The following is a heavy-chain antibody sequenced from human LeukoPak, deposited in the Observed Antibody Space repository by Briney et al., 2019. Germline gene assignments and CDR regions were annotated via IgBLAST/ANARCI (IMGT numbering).Heavy chain of an antibody. D-gene: IGHD4-17*01. CDR1: GGSITSTNY. CDR2: ISLSGYT. CDR3: AIPAKGDYGDYSLDY. J-gene: IGHJ4*02. V-gene: IGHV4-4*02. Sequence: SGSLSLTCGVSGGSITSTNYWSWVRQPPGQVLELIGEISLSGYTGFNPSLRSRVTMSLDESKSHLSPNVASVTAADTAVYYCAIPAKGDYGDYSLDYWGQGTLVTVSS.